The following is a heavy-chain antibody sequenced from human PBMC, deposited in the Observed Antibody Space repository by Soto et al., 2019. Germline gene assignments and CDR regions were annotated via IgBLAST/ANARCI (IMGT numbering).Heavy chain of an antibody. CDR3: ARAVDYYDRSGYYTHEYFQH. Sequence: QVQLVQSGAEVKKPGASVKVSCRASGYTFTSYGITWVRQAPGQGLEWMGWISPYNGNTNYAQKLQGRVTMTTDTSTSTAYMELRSLRSDDTAVYYCARAVDYYDRSGYYTHEYFQHWGQGTLVTVSS. CDR2: ISPYNGNT. J-gene: IGHJ1*01. D-gene: IGHD3-22*01. CDR1: GYTFTSYG. V-gene: IGHV1-18*01.